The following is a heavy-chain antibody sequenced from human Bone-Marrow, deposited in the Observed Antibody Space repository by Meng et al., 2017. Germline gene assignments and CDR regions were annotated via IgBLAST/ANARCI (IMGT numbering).Heavy chain of an antibody. Sequence: GESLKISCAASGFTFSSYAMHWVRQAPGKGLEWVAVISYDGSNKYYADSVKGRFTISRDNSKNTLYLQMNSLRAEDTAVYYCARGWDWFDPWGQGTRVTVSS. CDR2: ISYDGSNK. J-gene: IGHJ5*02. CDR1: GFTFSSYA. V-gene: IGHV3-30*04. D-gene: IGHD3-16*01. CDR3: ARGWDWFDP.